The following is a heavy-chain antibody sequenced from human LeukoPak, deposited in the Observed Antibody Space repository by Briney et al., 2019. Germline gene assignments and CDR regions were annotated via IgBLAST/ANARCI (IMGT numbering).Heavy chain of an antibody. V-gene: IGHV3-11*01. J-gene: IGHJ4*02. Sequence: GGSLRLSCAASGFTFSDYYMSWVRQAPGKGLEWVSYISSSGSTMYYADSVKGRFTISRDNAKNSLYLQMNSLRAEDTAVYYCARATSLGNWGFFDYWGQGTLVTVSS. CDR3: ARATSLGNWGFFDY. CDR1: GFTFSDYY. D-gene: IGHD7-27*01. CDR2: ISSSGSTM.